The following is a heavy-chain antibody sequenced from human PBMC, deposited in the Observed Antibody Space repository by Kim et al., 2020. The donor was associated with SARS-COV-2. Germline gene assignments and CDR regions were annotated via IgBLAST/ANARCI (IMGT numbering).Heavy chain of an antibody. J-gene: IGHJ4*02. CDR1: GGSISSYY. CDR2: IYYSGST. V-gene: IGHV4-59*01. Sequence: ETLSLTCTVSGGSISSYYWSWIRQPPGKGLEWIGYIYYSGSTNYNPSLKSRVTISVDTSKNQFSLKLSSVTAADTAVYYCARDFSYWGQGTLVTVSS. CDR3: ARDFSY.